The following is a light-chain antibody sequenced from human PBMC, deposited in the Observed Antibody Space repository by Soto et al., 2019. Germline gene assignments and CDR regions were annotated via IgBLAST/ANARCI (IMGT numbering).Light chain of an antibody. CDR2: GAS. CDR1: QSVNIN. V-gene: IGKV3-20*01. CDR3: HQCDSSPWT. Sequence: EVVLTQSRDTLSLSPGESATLSCRASQSVNINLAWYQQKPGQAPRLLIFGASSRANGIPARFSGSGSGTDFTLTISRLEPEDFAVFYCHQCDSSPWTFGQGTKVDI. J-gene: IGKJ1*01.